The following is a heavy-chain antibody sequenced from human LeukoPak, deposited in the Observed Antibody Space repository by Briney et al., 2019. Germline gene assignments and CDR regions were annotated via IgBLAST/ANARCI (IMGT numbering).Heavy chain of an antibody. CDR3: ARACGGDCYYHDAFDI. CDR1: GFTFSDYY. CDR2: ISSSGSTI. Sequence: GGSLRLSCAASGFTFSDYYMSWIRQAPGKGLEWVSYISSSGSTIYYADSVKGRFTISRDNAKNSLYLQMNSLRAEDTAVYYCARACGGDCYYHDAFDIWGQGTMVTVSS. D-gene: IGHD2-21*02. V-gene: IGHV3-11*01. J-gene: IGHJ3*02.